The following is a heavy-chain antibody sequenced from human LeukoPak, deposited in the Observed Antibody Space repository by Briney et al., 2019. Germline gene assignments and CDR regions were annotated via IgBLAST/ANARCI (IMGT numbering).Heavy chain of an antibody. V-gene: IGHV4-4*07. D-gene: IGHD6-6*01. CDR3: AREGSMTARPFVSIDY. CDR2: IHTSGSV. CDR1: GGAISSFY. J-gene: IGHJ4*02. Sequence: SETLSLTCTVSGGAISSFYGSWVRQPAGKGLEWIGRIHTSGSVDYNPSLKSRVTMSVDTSKKQFSLRLTSVTAADTAMYYCAREGSMTARPFVSIDYWGQGTLVTVSS.